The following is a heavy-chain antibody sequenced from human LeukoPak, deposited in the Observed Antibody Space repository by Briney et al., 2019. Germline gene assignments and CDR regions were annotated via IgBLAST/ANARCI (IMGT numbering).Heavy chain of an antibody. CDR1: GLTFRSYA. J-gene: IGHJ3*02. Sequence: GGSLRLSCAASGLTFRSYAMSWVRQAPGKGLEYVSAITISGGSTYYADSVKGRFTISRDNSKNTLYLQMSSLRTEDTAVYFCVKSYGSGTNAFDIWGQGTVVTVSS. CDR3: VKSYGSGTNAFDI. D-gene: IGHD3-10*01. CDR2: ITISGGST. V-gene: IGHV3-64D*06.